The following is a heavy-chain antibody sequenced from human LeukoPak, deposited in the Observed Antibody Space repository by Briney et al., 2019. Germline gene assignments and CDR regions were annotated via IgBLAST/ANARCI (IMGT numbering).Heavy chain of an antibody. CDR1: GFTFSSYA. CDR3: AREGVSSGWYCIFDY. CDR2: ISYDGSNK. J-gene: IGHJ4*02. V-gene: IGHV3-30-3*01. Sequence: GRSLRLSCAASGFTFSSYAMHWVRQAPGKGLEWVAVISYDGSNKYYADSVKGRFTISRDNSKNTLYLQMNSLRAEDTAVCYCAREGVSSGWYCIFDYWGQGTLVTVSS. D-gene: IGHD6-19*01.